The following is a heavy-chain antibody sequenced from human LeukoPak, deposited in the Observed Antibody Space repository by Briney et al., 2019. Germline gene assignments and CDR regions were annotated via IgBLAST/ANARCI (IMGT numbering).Heavy chain of an antibody. CDR1: GNTFTGYY. Sequence: ASVKVSCKASGNTFTGYYMHWVRQAPGQGLEWMGWINPNSGGTNYAQKFQGRATMTRDTSISTAYMELSRLRSDDTAVYYCARAGGYGGYSYGFFDYWGQGTLVTVSS. CDR3: ARAGGYGGYSYGFFDY. CDR2: INPNSGGT. J-gene: IGHJ4*02. V-gene: IGHV1-2*02. D-gene: IGHD5-18*01.